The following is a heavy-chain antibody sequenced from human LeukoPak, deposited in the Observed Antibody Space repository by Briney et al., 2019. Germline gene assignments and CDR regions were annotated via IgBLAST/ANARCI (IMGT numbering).Heavy chain of an antibody. D-gene: IGHD2-2*01. CDR3: AKAGCSRTRCYQNC. CDR1: GFTFDDYA. CDR2: ISSDSENI. V-gene: IGHV3-9*01. J-gene: IGHJ4*02. Sequence: GGSLRLSCVVSGFTFDDYAMHWVRQAPGKGLEWVSGISSDSENIDYADSVKGRFTISRDNSKNSLYLQMDSLRPEDTALYYCAKAGCSRTRCYQNCWGQGTLVTVSS.